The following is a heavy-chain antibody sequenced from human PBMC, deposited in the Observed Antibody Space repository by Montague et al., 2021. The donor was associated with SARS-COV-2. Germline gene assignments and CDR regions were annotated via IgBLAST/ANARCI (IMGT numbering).Heavy chain of an antibody. CDR2: IDYSGST. CDR1: GGSISSSNYY. V-gene: IGHV4-39*02. D-gene: IGHD3-22*01. CDR3: AREGSSSGYYET. J-gene: IGHJ5*02. Sequence: SETLSLTCSVSGGSISSSNYYWGWIRQPPGKGLEWIGSIDYSGSTYYNPSLKSRVAISVDTSKNQFSLILRSMTAADTAVFYCAREGSSSGYYETWGQGTLVTVSS.